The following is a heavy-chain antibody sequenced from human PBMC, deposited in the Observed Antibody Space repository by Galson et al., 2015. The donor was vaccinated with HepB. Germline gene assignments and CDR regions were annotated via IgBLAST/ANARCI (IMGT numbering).Heavy chain of an antibody. V-gene: IGHV7-4-1*02. CDR1: GYTLTSYA. CDR3: ARSPRYDILTEGFDY. Sequence: SVKVSCKASGYTLTSYAMNWVRQAPGQGLEWMGWINTNTGNPTYAQGFTGRFVFSLDTSVSTAYLQISSLKAEDTAVYYCARSPRYDILTEGFDYWGQGTLVTVSS. J-gene: IGHJ4*02. CDR2: INTNTGNP. D-gene: IGHD3-9*01.